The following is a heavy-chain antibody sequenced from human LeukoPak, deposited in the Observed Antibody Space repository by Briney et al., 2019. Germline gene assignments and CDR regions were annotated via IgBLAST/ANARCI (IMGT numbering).Heavy chain of an antibody. Sequence: SETLSLTCTVSGGSISSSYWSWIRQPAGKGLEWIGRIFTSGTTEYNPSLKSRVTMSVDTSKNQLSLKLTSVTAADTAVYYCARDFGFGSAWGQGALVTVSS. CDR2: IFTSGTT. CDR3: ARDFGFGSA. J-gene: IGHJ5*02. V-gene: IGHV4-4*07. D-gene: IGHD6-19*01. CDR1: GGSISSSY.